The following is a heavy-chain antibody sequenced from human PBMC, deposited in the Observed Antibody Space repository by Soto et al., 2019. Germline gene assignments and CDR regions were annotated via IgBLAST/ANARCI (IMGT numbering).Heavy chain of an antibody. V-gene: IGHV1-69*01. CDR2: ILPISGAA. CDR1: GVTFSNYR. Sequence: QVQLVQSGAEVKKPGSSVKVSCKLFGVTFSNYRISWVRQAPGQGLEWMGGILPISGAANYAQKFQGRVTITADGSTSTADMELSSLGSEDTAVYYCARGGGKYYGSGNYAFDYWGQGTLVTVSS. CDR3: ARGGGKYYGSGNYAFDY. J-gene: IGHJ4*02. D-gene: IGHD3-10*01.